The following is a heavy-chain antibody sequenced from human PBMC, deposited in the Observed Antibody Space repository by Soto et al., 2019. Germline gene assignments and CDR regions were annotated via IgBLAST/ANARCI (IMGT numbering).Heavy chain of an antibody. Sequence: GESLKISCKGSGYSFAGYWITWVRQKPGKGLEWMGRIDPSDSQTYYSPSFRGHVTISVTKAITTVFLQWSSLRASDTAMYYCARQIYDSDTGPNFQYYFDSWGQGTPVTVSS. D-gene: IGHD3-22*01. CDR1: GYSFAGYW. J-gene: IGHJ4*02. V-gene: IGHV5-10-1*01. CDR2: IDPSDSQT. CDR3: ARQIYDSDTGPNFQYYFDS.